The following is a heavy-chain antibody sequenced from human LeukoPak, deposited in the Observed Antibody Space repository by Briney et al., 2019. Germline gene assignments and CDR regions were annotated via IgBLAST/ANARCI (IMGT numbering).Heavy chain of an antibody. CDR1: GGSISSYY. J-gene: IGHJ4*02. V-gene: IGHV4-59*01. CDR3: ASDVGGWYDY. Sequence: SETLSLTCTVSGGSISSYYWSWIRQPPGKGLEWIGYIYYSGSTNYNPSLKSRVTISVDTSKNQFSLKLNSVAVADTAVYYCASDVGGWYDYWGQGTLVTVSS. D-gene: IGHD6-19*01. CDR2: IYYSGST.